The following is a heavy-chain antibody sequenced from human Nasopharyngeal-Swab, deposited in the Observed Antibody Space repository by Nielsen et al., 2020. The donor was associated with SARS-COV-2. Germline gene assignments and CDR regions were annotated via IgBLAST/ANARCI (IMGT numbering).Heavy chain of an antibody. CDR3: ARDGRLRYFDWSYYYYGMDV. CDR2: ISSSDSTI. D-gene: IGHD3-9*01. V-gene: IGHV3-11*04. J-gene: IGHJ6*02. Sequence: GESLKISCAASGFTFSDYYMSWIRQAPGKGLEWVSYISSSDSTIYYADSVKGRFTISRDNAKNSLYLQMNSLRAEDTAVYYCARDGRLRYFDWSYYYYGMDVWGQGTTVTVSS. CDR1: GFTFSDYY.